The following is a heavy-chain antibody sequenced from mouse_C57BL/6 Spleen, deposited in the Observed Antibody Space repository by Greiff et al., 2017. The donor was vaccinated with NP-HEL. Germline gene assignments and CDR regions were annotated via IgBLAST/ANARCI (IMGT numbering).Heavy chain of an antibody. J-gene: IGHJ2*01. V-gene: IGHV1-18*01. CDR2: INPNNGGT. CDR1: GYTFTDYN. CDR3: ARSGLRRKGGLDY. D-gene: IGHD2-4*01. Sequence: EVQLQQSGPELVKPGASVKIPCKASGYTFTDYNMDWVKQSHGKSLEWIGDINPNNGGTIYNQKFKGKATLTVDKSSSTANMELRSLTSEDTAGYYCARSGLRRKGGLDYWGQGTTLTVAS.